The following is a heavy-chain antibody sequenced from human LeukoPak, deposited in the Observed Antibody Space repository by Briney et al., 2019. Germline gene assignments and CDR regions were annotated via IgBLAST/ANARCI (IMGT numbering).Heavy chain of an antibody. CDR1: GFTLSSYA. D-gene: IGHD2-15*01. J-gene: IGHJ4*02. Sequence: GGSLRLSCAASGFTLSSYAMSWVRQAPGKGLEWVSAISGSGGSTYYADSVKGRFTISRDNSKNTLYLQMNSLRAEDTAVYYCAKDVNIVVVVAFDYWGQGTLVTVSS. CDR2: ISGSGGST. CDR3: AKDVNIVVVVAFDY. V-gene: IGHV3-23*01.